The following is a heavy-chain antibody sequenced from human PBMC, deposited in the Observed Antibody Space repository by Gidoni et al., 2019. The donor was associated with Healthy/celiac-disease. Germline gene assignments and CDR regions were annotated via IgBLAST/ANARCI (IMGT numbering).Heavy chain of an antibody. CDR2: TYYRSKWYN. CDR3: ARDQAYYDILTGYYNDYYGMDV. V-gene: IGHV6-1*01. Sequence: QVQLQQSGPGLVKPSQTLSLTCAISGDSVSSNSAAWNWIRQSPSRGLEWLGRTYYRSKWYNDYAVSVKSRITINPDTSKNQFSLQLNSVTPEDTAVYYCARDQAYYDILTGYYNDYYGMDVWGQGTTVTVSS. CDR1: GDSVSSNSAA. J-gene: IGHJ6*02. D-gene: IGHD3-9*01.